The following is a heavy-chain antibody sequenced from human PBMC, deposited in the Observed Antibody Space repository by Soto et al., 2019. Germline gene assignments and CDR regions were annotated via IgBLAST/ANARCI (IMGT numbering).Heavy chain of an antibody. J-gene: IGHJ3*02. CDR2: IIPIFGTA. CDR1: GGTFSSYA. V-gene: IGHV1-69*13. CDR3: AGLGGGSHYRGGAFDI. Sequence: SVKVSCKASGGTFSSYAISWVRQAPGQGLEWMGGIIPIFGTANYAQKFQGRVTITADESTSTAYMELSSLRSEDTAVYYCAGLGGGSHYRGGAFDIWGQVSTVTFSS. D-gene: IGHD1-26*01.